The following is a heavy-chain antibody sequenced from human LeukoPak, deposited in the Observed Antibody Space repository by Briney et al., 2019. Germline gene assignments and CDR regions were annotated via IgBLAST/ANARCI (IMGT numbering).Heavy chain of an antibody. D-gene: IGHD3-9*01. CDR3: ASQYYDILTGYPYYFDY. CDR1: GGSISNTSYY. J-gene: IGHJ4*02. Sequence: SGTLSLTCTVSGGSISNTSYYWGWIRQPPGKGLEWIGAIYYSGSTCFNPSLKSRVTMSVDTSENQFFLKLSSVTAADTAVYYCASQYYDILTGYPYYFDYWGQGTLVTVSS. CDR2: IYYSGST. V-gene: IGHV4-39*01.